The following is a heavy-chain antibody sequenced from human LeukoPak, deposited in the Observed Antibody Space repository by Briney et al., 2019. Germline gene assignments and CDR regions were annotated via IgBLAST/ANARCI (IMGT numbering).Heavy chain of an antibody. J-gene: IGHJ3*02. CDR3: ARESTVGPIQTDALDI. CDR1: GFTFSSYE. V-gene: IGHV3-48*03. D-gene: IGHD1-26*01. Sequence: PGGSLRLSCAASGFTFSSYEVNWVRQAPGKGLEWVSYISSSGSIIYYADSVKGRFTISRDNAKNSLYLQMNSLRAEDTAVYYCARESTVGPIQTDALDIWGQGTMVTVSS. CDR2: ISSSGSII.